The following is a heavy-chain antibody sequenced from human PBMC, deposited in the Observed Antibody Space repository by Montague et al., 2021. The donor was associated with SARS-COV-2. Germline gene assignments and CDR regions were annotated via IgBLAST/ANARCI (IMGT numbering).Heavy chain of an antibody. CDR1: GFSISSGFY. V-gene: IGHV4-38-2*01. Sequence: SETLSLTCSVSGFSISSGFYWAWIRQSPGKGPEWIGTVYHSGYTHYNPSLKGHVTVSIDTSKNQFSLTVTSVTAADTAVYFCARRGYTGSDYFDYWGQGTLVTVSS. CDR2: VYHSGYT. J-gene: IGHJ4*02. CDR3: ARRGYTGSDYFDY. D-gene: IGHD5-12*01.